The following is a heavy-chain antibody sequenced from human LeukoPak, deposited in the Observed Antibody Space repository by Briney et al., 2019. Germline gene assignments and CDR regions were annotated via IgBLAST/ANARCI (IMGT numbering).Heavy chain of an antibody. Sequence: SETLSLTCAVYGGSISSGGYSWSWIRQPPGKGLEWIGYIYHSGSTYYNPSLKSRVTISVDRSKNQFSLKLSSVTAADTAVYYCAREVAAAGTYLFDPWGQGTLVTVSS. CDR1: GGSISSGGYS. D-gene: IGHD6-13*01. CDR2: IYHSGST. V-gene: IGHV4-30-2*01. J-gene: IGHJ5*02. CDR3: AREVAAAGTYLFDP.